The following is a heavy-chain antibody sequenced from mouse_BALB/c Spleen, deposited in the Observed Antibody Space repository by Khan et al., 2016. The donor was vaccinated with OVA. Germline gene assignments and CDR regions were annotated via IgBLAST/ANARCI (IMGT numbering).Heavy chain of an antibody. CDR2: IWGDGST. V-gene: IGHV2-3*01. CDR1: GFSLTNYG. J-gene: IGHJ3*01. CDR3: SIIFYGYDWFAY. Sequence: QVQLKESGPGLVAPSQSLSITCTVSGFSLTNYGVNWVRQPPGKGLEWMGVIWGDGSTNYHSAIISRLSISKDNSKSQVFLKLDSLQTDDTAPYYCSIIFYGYDWFAYWYQGTLFTVSA. D-gene: IGHD2-2*01.